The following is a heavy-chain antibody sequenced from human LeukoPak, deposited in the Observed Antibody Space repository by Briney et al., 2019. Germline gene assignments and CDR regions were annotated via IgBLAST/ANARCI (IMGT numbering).Heavy chain of an antibody. V-gene: IGHV3-30*02. CDR2: IRHDGSDK. J-gene: IGHJ4*02. D-gene: IGHD7-27*01. CDR3: AKDGNWASVY. Sequence: PGGSLRLSCVGSVFTFSVLWVSQAPGKGLEWLTFIRHDGSDKYYADSVKGRFTISRDDSKNTVYLQMNSLRPEDTAVYYCAKDGNWASVYWGQGTLVTVSS. CDR1: VFTFS.